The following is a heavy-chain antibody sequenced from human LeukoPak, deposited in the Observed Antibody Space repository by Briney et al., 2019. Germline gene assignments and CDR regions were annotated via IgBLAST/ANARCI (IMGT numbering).Heavy chain of an antibody. D-gene: IGHD1-7*01. Sequence: SETLSLTCTVSGGSTSSYYWSWIRQPPGKGLEWIGYIYYSGSTNYNPSLKSRVTISVDTSKNQFSLKLSSVTAADTAVYYCARDKGNYDGFDPWGQGTLVTVSS. J-gene: IGHJ5*02. CDR1: GGSTSSYY. CDR3: ARDKGNYDGFDP. V-gene: IGHV4-59*01. CDR2: IYYSGST.